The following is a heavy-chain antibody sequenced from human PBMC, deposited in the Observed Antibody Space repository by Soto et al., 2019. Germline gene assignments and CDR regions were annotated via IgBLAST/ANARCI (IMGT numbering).Heavy chain of an antibody. Sequence: ASVEVSCEASGYTFTSYAMHLVRQAPGQRLEWMGWINAGNGNTKYSQKFQGRVTITRDTSASTAYMELSSLRSEDTAVYYCARDLGGWPDYWGQGTLVTVSS. V-gene: IGHV1-3*01. J-gene: IGHJ4*02. CDR2: INAGNGNT. D-gene: IGHD2-15*01. CDR3: ARDLGGWPDY. CDR1: GYTFTSYA.